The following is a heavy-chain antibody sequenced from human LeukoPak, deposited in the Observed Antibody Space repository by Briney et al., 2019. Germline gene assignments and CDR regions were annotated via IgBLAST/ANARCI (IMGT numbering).Heavy chain of an antibody. V-gene: IGHV3-7*01. CDR1: GFTFSSYW. CDR3: ARDIQTTERGGYYYYGMDV. D-gene: IGHD1-1*01. Sequence: PGGSLRLSCAASGFTFSSYWMSWVRQAPGKGLEWVANIKQDGSERYYVDSVKGRFTISRDNAKNSLYLQMNSLRAEDTAVYYCARDIQTTERGGYYYYGMDVWGQGTTVTVSS. J-gene: IGHJ6*02. CDR2: IKQDGSER.